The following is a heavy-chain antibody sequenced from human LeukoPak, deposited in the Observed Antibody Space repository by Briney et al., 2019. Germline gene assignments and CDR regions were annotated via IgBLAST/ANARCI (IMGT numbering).Heavy chain of an antibody. CDR3: AKFPQLGPFDY. Sequence: RGSLRLSCAASGFTFSSYAMSWVRQAPGKGLEWVSAISGSGGGTYYADSVKGRFTISRDNSKNTLYLQMNSLRAEDTAVYYCAKFPQLGPFDYWGQGTLVTVSS. CDR2: ISGSGGGT. D-gene: IGHD1-1*01. J-gene: IGHJ4*02. CDR1: GFTFSSYA. V-gene: IGHV3-23*01.